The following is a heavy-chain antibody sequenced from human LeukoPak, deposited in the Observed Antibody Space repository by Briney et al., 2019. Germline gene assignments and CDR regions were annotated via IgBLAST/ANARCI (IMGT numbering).Heavy chain of an antibody. CDR1: GGTFSSYA. CDR3: ASSLYSYGYFSDY. D-gene: IGHD5-18*01. CDR2: IIPIFGTA. V-gene: IGHV1-69*05. Sequence: ASVKISCKASGGTFSSYAISWVRQAPGQGLEWMGRIIPIFGTANYEQKFQGRVTITTDESTSTAYMELSSLRSEDTAVYYCASSLYSYGYFSDYWGQGTLVTVSS. J-gene: IGHJ4*02.